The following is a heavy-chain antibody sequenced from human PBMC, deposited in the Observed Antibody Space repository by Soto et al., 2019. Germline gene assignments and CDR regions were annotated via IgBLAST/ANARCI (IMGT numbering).Heavy chain of an antibody. J-gene: IGHJ4*02. CDR3: ATEISRATVTSASDY. V-gene: IGHV3-33*01. CDR1: GFTFSSYG. CDR2: IWYDGSNK. D-gene: IGHD4-17*01. Sequence: GGSLRLSCAASGFTFSSYGMHWVRQAPGKGLEWVAVIWYDGSNKYYADSVKGRFTISRDNSKNTLYLQMNSLRAEDTAVYYCATEISRATVTSASDYWGQGTLVTVSS.